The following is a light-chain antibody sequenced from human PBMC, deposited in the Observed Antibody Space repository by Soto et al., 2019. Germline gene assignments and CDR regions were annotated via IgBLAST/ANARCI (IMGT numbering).Light chain of an antibody. Sequence: EIVLTQYPATPSISSGARATLYCRARQSVSSNLAWYQQKPGQAPRLLIYGASTRATGFPARFSGSGSGTEFTLTISSLQSEDFAVYYCQQYDNWPPLTFGQGTRLEIK. CDR2: GAS. V-gene: IGKV3-15*01. J-gene: IGKJ5*01. CDR1: QSVSSN. CDR3: QQYDNWPPLT.